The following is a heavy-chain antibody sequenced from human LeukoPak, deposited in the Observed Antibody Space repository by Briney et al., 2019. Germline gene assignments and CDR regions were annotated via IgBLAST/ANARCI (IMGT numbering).Heavy chain of an antibody. CDR1: GGSISNYY. J-gene: IGHJ2*01. Sequence: SETLSLTCTVSGGSISNYYWNWIRQPPGKGLEWIGHIHYSGSTNYNSSLKSRVSISVHTSKNQFSLKLSSVTGADTAVYYCARWRDYYGSSGYSYWYFDLWGRGTLVTVSA. CDR3: ARWRDYYGSSGYSYWYFDL. D-gene: IGHD3-22*01. CDR2: IHYSGST. V-gene: IGHV4-59*01.